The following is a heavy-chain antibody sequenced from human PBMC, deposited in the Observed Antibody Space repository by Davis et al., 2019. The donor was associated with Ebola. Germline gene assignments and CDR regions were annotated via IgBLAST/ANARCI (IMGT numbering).Heavy chain of an antibody. J-gene: IGHJ2*01. D-gene: IGHD6-6*01. V-gene: IGHV4-61*09. CDR1: GGSISSGSYY. CDR2: MYTSGST. Sequence: LRLSCTVSGGSISSGSYYWSWIRQPAGKGLEWIGHMYTSGSTNYNTSLKSRVTISADTSKNQFFLKLRSVTAADTAVYFCARLSGLFSSSSGALYFDLWGRGTLVSVSS. CDR3: ARLSGLFSSSSGALYFDL.